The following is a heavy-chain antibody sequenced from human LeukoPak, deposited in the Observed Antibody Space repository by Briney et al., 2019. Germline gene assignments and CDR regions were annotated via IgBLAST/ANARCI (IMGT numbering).Heavy chain of an antibody. D-gene: IGHD3-10*01. V-gene: IGHV1-18*01. CDR2: ISAYNGNT. CDR1: GYTFTSYG. Sequence: ASVKVSCKASGYTFTSYGISWVRQAPGQGLEWMGWISAYNGNTNYAQKLQGRVTMTTDTSTSTAYMELRSLRAEDTALYYCAKDTAYYYGSGSYSAFDIWGQGTMVTVSS. J-gene: IGHJ3*02. CDR3: AKDTAYYYGSGSYSAFDI.